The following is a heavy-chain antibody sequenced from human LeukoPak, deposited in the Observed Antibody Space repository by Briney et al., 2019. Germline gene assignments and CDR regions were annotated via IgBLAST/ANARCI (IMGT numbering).Heavy chain of an antibody. V-gene: IGHV4-30-4*08. J-gene: IGHJ4*02. D-gene: IGHD2-15*01. CDR3: ASYVVVVAATGY. Sequence: SETLSLTCTVSGGSIGSGDYYWSWIRQPPGKGLEWIGYIYYSGSTYYNPSLKSRVTISVDTSKNQFSLKLSSVTAADTAVYYCASYVVVVAATGYWGQGTLVTVSS. CDR2: IYYSGST. CDR1: GGSIGSGDYY.